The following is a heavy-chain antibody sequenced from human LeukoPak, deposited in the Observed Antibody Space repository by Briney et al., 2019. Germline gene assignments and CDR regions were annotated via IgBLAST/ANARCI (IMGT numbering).Heavy chain of an antibody. V-gene: IGHV3-23*01. CDR1: GFTFSTYW. CDR3: AKGGRRFGELSGQHYYFDY. CDR2: ISGSGGST. D-gene: IGHD3-10*01. Sequence: PGGSLRLSCAASGFTFSTYWMSWVRQAPGKGLEWVSAISGSGGSTYYADSVKVRFTISRDNSKNTLYLQMNSLRAEDTAVYYCAKGGRRFGELSGQHYYFDYWGQGTLVTVSS. J-gene: IGHJ4*02.